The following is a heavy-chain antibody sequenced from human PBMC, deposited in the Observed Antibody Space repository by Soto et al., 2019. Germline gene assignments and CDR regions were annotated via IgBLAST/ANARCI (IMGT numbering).Heavy chain of an antibody. J-gene: IGHJ4*02. D-gene: IGHD3-16*02. V-gene: IGHV1-24*01. Sequence: QVQLVQSGAEVKKPGASVKVSCKVSGNTLTEFSMHWVRQAPGNGLEWMGGFEPEDGEIIYAQKFQGRVTMTEDTSSDTAYLELSSLRSEDTAVYYCAAAAKDYIWGSFRMFDHWGQGTLVTVSS. CDR2: FEPEDGEI. CDR1: GNTLTEFS. CDR3: AAAAKDYIWGSFRMFDH.